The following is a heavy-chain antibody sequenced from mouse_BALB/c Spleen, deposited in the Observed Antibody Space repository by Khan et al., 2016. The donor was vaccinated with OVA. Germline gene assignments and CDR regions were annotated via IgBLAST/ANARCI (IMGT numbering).Heavy chain of an antibody. CDR3: TRLVDY. V-gene: IGHV5-6-5*01. J-gene: IGHJ4*01. Sequence: EVELVESGGGLVKPGGSLKLSCAASGFTFSSCAVSWIRQTPEKRLEWVASINSGGSTYYPDSVKGRFTISRDDARNILYLQMSSLRSEDTAMYYCTRLVDYWGQGTSVTVSS. CDR2: INSGGST. CDR1: GFTFSSCA.